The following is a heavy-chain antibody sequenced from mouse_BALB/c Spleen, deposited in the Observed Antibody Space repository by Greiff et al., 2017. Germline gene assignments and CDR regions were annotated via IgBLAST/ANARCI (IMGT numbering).Heavy chain of an antibody. CDR3: AHGYDLDY. Sequence: EVQLQQSGPGLVKPSQSLSLTCTVTGYSITSDYDWNWIRQFPGNKLEWMGYISYSGSTSYNPSLKSRITITRDTSKNQFFLQLNSVTTEDTATYYCAHGYDLDYWGQGTTLTVSS. J-gene: IGHJ2*01. CDR1: GYSITSDYD. D-gene: IGHD2-2*01. CDR2: ISYSGST. V-gene: IGHV3-2*02.